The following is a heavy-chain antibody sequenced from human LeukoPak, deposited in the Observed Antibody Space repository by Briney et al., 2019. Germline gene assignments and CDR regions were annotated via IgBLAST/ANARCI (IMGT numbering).Heavy chain of an antibody. J-gene: IGHJ4*02. Sequence: GASVKVSCTASGGTFSSYAISWVRQAPGQGLEWMGGIIPIFGTANYAQKFQGRVTITADESTSTAYMELSSLRSEDTAVYYCARSQYYYGSGSYYSYDYWGQGTLVTVSS. CDR2: IIPIFGTA. V-gene: IGHV1-69*13. CDR1: GGTFSSYA. CDR3: ARSQYYYGSGSYYSYDY. D-gene: IGHD3-10*01.